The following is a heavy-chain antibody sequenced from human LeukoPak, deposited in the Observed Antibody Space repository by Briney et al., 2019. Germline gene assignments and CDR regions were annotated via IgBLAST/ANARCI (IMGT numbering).Heavy chain of an antibody. Sequence: PGGSLRLSCAASGFPLSNNWMTWVRQAPGKGRGGEANINDDGSDKYSAETVKGRFTISRDNAKNSLFFQMNSLRVEDTAEYYCARHGYNNDWDPWGQGTLVSVSS. CDR3: ARHGYNNDWDP. J-gene: IGHJ5*02. CDR2: INDDGSDK. CDR1: GFPLSNNW. V-gene: IGHV3-7*01. D-gene: IGHD5-24*01.